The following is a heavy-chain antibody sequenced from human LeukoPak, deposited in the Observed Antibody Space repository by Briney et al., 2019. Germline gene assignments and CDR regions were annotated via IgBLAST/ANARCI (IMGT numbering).Heavy chain of an antibody. CDR2: IRYDGSNK. CDR3: AKVLTYYPGSGSYYPDF. D-gene: IGHD3-10*01. CDR1: GFTFKNFG. Sequence: GGSLRLSCAASGFTFKNFGMHWVRQAPGKGLEWVAFIRYDGSNKYYADSVKGRFTISRDNSKNVLDLQLNSLRPEDTAFYYCAKVLTYYPGSGSYYPDFWGHGTLVTVSS. V-gene: IGHV3-30*02. J-gene: IGHJ4*01.